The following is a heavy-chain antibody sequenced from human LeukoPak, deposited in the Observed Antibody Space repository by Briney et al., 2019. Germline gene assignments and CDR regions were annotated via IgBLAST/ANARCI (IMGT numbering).Heavy chain of an antibody. CDR1: GFTFSSYW. CDR3: AREVVGRFYDRGGPGAFDY. CDR2: INSDGSST. J-gene: IGHJ4*02. D-gene: IGHD5/OR15-5a*01. Sequence: GGSLRLSCAASGFTFSSYWMHWVRQAPGKGLVWVSRINSDGSSTSYADSVKGRFTISRDNAKNTLSLQLSSLRAEDTAVYYCAREVVGRFYDRGGPGAFDYWGQGTLVSVSS. V-gene: IGHV3-74*01.